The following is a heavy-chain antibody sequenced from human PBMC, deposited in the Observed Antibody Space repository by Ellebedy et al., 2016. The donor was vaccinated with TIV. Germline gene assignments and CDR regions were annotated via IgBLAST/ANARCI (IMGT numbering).Heavy chain of an antibody. V-gene: IGHV3-7*03. D-gene: IGHD3-10*01. J-gene: IGHJ4*02. CDR3: VKETWFRMDF. CDR1: GFSFSSEY. Sequence: GESLKISCVASGFSFSSEYMSWVRQAPGKGLEWVAKIKPDGTEKYYVDSVTGRFTFSRDNAQNSVFLQMNNLRAEDTAVYYCVKETWFRMDFWGQGTLVTVSS. CDR2: IKPDGTEK.